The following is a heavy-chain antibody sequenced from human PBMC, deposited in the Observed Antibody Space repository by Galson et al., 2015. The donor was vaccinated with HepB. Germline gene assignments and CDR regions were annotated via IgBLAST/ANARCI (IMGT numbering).Heavy chain of an antibody. V-gene: IGHV3-7*03. CDR1: GFTFSSYW. Sequence: SLRLSCAASGFTFSSYWMSWVRQAPGKGLEWVANIKHDGSEKYYVDSVKGRFTISRDNAKNSLYLQMNSLRADDTAVYYCARDFICSSTSCYKHHFDYWGQGTLVTVSS. CDR2: IKHDGSEK. J-gene: IGHJ4*02. D-gene: IGHD2-2*02. CDR3: ARDFICSSTSCYKHHFDY.